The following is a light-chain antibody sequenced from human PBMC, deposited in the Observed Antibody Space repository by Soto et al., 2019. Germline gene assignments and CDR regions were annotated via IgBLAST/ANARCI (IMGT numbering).Light chain of an antibody. CDR1: RSLSSSY. V-gene: IGKV3-20*01. CDR2: AAS. Sequence: EIVLTQSPGTLSLSPGERATLSCRASRSLSSSYVAWYQQKPGQAPRLLIYAASRRATGIPDRFSGSWSATEYTLSISRLEPEDSAVYSCQQQGTFGQGTKLEIK. J-gene: IGKJ2*01. CDR3: QQQGT.